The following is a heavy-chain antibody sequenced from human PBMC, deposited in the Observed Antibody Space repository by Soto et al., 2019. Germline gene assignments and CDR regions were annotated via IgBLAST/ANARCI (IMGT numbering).Heavy chain of an antibody. V-gene: IGHV3-23*01. Sequence: GGSLRLSCAASGFTFSSYAMSWVRQAPGKGLEWVSAISGSGGSTYYADSVKGRFTISRDNSKNTLYLQMNSLRAEDTAVYYCAKSRINMIVVVTGMDVWGQGTTVTVSS. D-gene: IGHD3-22*01. CDR1: GFTFSSYA. CDR3: AKSRINMIVVVTGMDV. CDR2: ISGSGGST. J-gene: IGHJ6*02.